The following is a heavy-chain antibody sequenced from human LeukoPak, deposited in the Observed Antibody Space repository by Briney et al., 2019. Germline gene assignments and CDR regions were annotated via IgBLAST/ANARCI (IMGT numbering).Heavy chain of an antibody. V-gene: IGHV4-4*07. CDR3: VREHIGAAYFDY. J-gene: IGHJ4*02. Sequence: PSETLSLTCTVSGGSISTNFWSWVRQPAGKGLEWIGRIYSSGSTNDNPSLGSRVTMSVDTSKNQFSLKLSSVTAADTAVYYCVREHIGAAYFDYWGQGTPVTVSS. D-gene: IGHD6-13*01. CDR2: IYSSGST. CDR1: GGSISTNF.